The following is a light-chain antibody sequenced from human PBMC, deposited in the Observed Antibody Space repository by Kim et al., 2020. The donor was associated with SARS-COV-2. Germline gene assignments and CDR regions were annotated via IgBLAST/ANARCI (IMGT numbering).Light chain of an antibody. Sequence: VSPGQTASITCSGDKLGDKYACWYQQKPGQSPVLVIYQDSKRPAGIPERFSGSNSGNTATLTISGTQAMDEADYYCQAWDSSTWVFGGGTQLTVL. CDR1: KLGDKY. CDR3: QAWDSSTWV. CDR2: QDS. J-gene: IGLJ3*02. V-gene: IGLV3-1*01.